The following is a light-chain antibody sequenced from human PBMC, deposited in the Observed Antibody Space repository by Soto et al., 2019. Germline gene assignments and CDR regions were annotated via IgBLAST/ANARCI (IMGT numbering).Light chain of an antibody. CDR1: QSVSSY. CDR2: DAS. V-gene: IGKV3-11*01. Sequence: EIVLTQSPATLSLSPGERATLSCRASQSVSSYLAWYQQKPGQAPSLLIYDASNRATGIPARFSGSGSGTDFNLTISSLEPEDFAVYYCQQRSNWLTFGGGTKVEIK. CDR3: QQRSNWLT. J-gene: IGKJ4*01.